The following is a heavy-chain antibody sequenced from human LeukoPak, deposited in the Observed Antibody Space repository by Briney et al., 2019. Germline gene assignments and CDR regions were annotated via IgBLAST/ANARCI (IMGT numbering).Heavy chain of an antibody. CDR1: GGSISSHY. D-gene: IGHD4-11*01. Sequence: SETLSLTCTVSGGSISSHYWSWVRQAPGKGLEWLGYIFYSGRTNYSPSLKSRVTISIDTSKNQFSLRLTSVTTADTAVYFCARTGDYSKSTGGWFDPWGQGTLVTVSS. CDR2: IFYSGRT. V-gene: IGHV4-59*11. J-gene: IGHJ5*02. CDR3: ARTGDYSKSTGGWFDP.